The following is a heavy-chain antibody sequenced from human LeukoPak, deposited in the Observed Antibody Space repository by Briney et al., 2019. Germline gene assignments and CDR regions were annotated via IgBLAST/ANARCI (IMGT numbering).Heavy chain of an antibody. CDR3: AREFYSSSRYWFDP. J-gene: IGHJ5*02. V-gene: IGHV7-4-1*02. Sequence: ASVKVSCKASGYSFTSYAMNWVRQAPGQGLEWMGWINTSTGNPTYAQGFTGRFVFSLDTSVSTAYLQISSLKAEDTAVYYCAREFYSSSRYWFDPWGQGTLVTVSS. CDR2: INTSTGNP. CDR1: GYSFTSYA. D-gene: IGHD6-13*01.